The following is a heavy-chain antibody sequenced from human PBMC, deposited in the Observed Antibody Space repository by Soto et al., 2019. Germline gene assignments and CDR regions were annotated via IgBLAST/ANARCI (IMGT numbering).Heavy chain of an antibody. J-gene: IGHJ4*02. CDR1: GGSISSYY. CDR3: ATARSGIALLDY. D-gene: IGHD6-13*01. V-gene: IGHV4-59*01. CDR2: IYYSGST. Sequence: QVQLQESGPGLVKPSETLSLTCTVSGGSISSYYWSWIRQPPGKGLEWIGYIYYSGSTNYNPSLKSQVTISVDTSKTHCSLKLSSVTAADTAVYYCATARSGIALLDYWGQGTLVTVSS.